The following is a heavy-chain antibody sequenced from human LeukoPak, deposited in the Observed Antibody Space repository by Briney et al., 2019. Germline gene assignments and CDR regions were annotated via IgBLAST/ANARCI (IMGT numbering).Heavy chain of an antibody. D-gene: IGHD5-12*01. J-gene: IGHJ4*02. CDR3: ARRNSGYDSAYLDY. V-gene: IGHV4-59*01. CDR2: IYYSGST. Sequence: SETLSLTCTVFGGSISSYYWSWIRQPPGKGLEWIGYIYYSGSTNNNPSLKSRVTISVDTSKNQFSLKLSSVTAADTAVYYCARRNSGYDSAYLDYWGQGTLVTVSS. CDR1: GGSISSYY.